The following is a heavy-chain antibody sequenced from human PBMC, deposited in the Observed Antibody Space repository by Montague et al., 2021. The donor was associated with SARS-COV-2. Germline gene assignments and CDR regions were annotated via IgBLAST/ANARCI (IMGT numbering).Heavy chain of an antibody. D-gene: IGHD3-16*01. CDR2: IYYSGST. Sequence: SETLSLTCTVSGGSISGSSYYWGWIRQPPGKGLEWIGSIYYSGSTYYDPSLKSRVTISVDTSKNQFSLKLSSVTAADTAVYYCAREFRIELWQTNWYFGLWGRGTLVTVSS. CDR3: AREFRIELWQTNWYFGL. CDR1: GGSISGSSYY. V-gene: IGHV4-39*02. J-gene: IGHJ2*01.